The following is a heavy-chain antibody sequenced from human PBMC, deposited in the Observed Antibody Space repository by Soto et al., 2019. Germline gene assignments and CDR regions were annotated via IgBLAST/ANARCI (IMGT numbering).Heavy chain of an antibody. CDR1: GFAFSTYG. J-gene: IGHJ5*02. Sequence: VQLVESGGGVVQPGRSLRLSCAASGFAFSTYGMHWVRQAPGKGLEWVAVISHDGTNEYFADSVRGRFTISIDNSKNTLSLQMNSLRAEDTAVYYCAKGYQTYYGFWSSWFDPWGQGTLVTVSS. D-gene: IGHD3-3*01. CDR3: AKGYQTYYGFWSSWFDP. CDR2: ISHDGTNE. V-gene: IGHV3-30*18.